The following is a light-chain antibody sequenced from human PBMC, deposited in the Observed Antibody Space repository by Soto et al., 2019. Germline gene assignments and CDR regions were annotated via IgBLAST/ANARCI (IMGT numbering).Light chain of an antibody. Sequence: EIVMTQSPATLSVSPGERATLSCRASQGISSNLAWYQLKPGQAPRLLIYGASTRATGIPARFSGSGSETEFTLTISSLQSEDFSVYYRQQYNDWPPWTFGQGPKVEIK. J-gene: IGKJ1*01. CDR3: QQYNDWPPWT. CDR2: GAS. CDR1: QGISSN. V-gene: IGKV3-15*01.